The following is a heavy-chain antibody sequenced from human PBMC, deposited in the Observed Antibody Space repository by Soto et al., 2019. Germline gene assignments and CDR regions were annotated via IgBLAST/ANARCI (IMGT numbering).Heavy chain of an antibody. V-gene: IGHV1-69*04. CDR2: IIPILGIA. CDR1: GGTFSSYT. J-gene: IGHJ4*02. D-gene: IGHD6-13*01. Sequence: GASVKVSCKASGGTFSSYTISWVRQAPGQGLEWMGRIIPILGIANYAQKFQGRVTITADKSTSTAYMELSSLRSEDTAVYYCARDLRHSSSWYFDYWGQGTLVTVSS. CDR3: ARDLRHSSSWYFDY.